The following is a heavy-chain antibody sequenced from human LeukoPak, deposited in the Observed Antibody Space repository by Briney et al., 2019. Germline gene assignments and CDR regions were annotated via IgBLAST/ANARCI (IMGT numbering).Heavy chain of an antibody. CDR3: ARDGAIIGYCSGGSCYSDNWFDP. Sequence: ASVKVSCKASGYTFTSYGISWVRQAPGQGLEWMGWISAYNGNTNYAQKLQGRVTMTTDTSTSTAYMELRSLRSDNTAVYYCARDGAIIGYCSGGSCYSDNWFDPWGQGTLVTVSS. CDR1: GYTFTSYG. V-gene: IGHV1-18*01. CDR2: ISAYNGNT. J-gene: IGHJ5*02. D-gene: IGHD2-15*01.